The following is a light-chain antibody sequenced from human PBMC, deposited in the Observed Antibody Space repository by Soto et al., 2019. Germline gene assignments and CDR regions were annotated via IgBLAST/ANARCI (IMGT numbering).Light chain of an antibody. V-gene: IGKV3-20*01. CDR2: AAS. CDR3: QQYTNAHGIT. J-gene: IGKJ5*01. CDR1: QGVGNKY. Sequence: AFARSPVTLSLSPGERATLSCRASQGVGNKYLAWYQQRPGQAPSLLIYAASSRATGVPDRFSGSGSGTDFTLTISRLEPEDFAVYYCQQYTNAHGITFGQGTQLEIK.